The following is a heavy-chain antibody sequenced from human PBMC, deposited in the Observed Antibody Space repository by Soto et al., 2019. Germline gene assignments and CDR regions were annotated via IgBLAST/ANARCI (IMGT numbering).Heavy chain of an antibody. D-gene: IGHD5-12*01. J-gene: IGHJ6*03. CDR3: TSPGVDIVATIFEAAAPYYYYMDV. CDR1: GFTFGDYA. Sequence: HPGGSLRLSCTASGFTFGDYAMSWFRQAPGKGLEWVGFIRSKAYGGTTEYAASVKGRFTISRDDSKSIAYLQMNSLKTEDTAVYYCTSPGVDIVATIFEAAAPYYYYMDVWGKGTTVTVSS. V-gene: IGHV3-49*03. CDR2: IRSKAYGGTT.